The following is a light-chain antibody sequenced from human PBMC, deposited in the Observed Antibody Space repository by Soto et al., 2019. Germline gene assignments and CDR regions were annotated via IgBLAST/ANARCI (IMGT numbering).Light chain of an antibody. V-gene: IGLV1-47*01. CDR1: RSNIGFKY. J-gene: IGLJ3*02. Sequence: QSVLTQPPSASGTPGQRGTISCSGSRSNIGFKYVYWCKQYPGSAPKLLIYTNNQRPSGVPDRFSGSKSGTSASLAISGLRSEDEADYYCAAWDDSLSAWVFGGGTKLTVL. CDR3: AAWDDSLSAWV. CDR2: TNN.